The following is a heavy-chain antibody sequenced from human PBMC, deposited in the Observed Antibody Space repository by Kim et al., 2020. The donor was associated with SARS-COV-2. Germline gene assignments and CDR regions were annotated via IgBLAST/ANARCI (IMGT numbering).Heavy chain of an antibody. CDR3: ARDAASCDDSSGFYC. J-gene: IGHJ4*02. CDR1: GGTFSSYA. V-gene: IGHV1-69*13. D-gene: IGHD3-22*01. CDR2: IIPIFGTA. Sequence: SVKVSCKASGGTFSSYAISWVRQAPGQGLEWMGGIIPIFGTANYAQKFQGRVTITADESTSTAYMELSSLRSEDTAVYYCARDAASCDDSSGFYCWGQGTLVTVSS.